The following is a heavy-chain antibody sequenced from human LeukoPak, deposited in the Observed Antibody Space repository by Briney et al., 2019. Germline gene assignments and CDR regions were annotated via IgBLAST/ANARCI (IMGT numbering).Heavy chain of an antibody. CDR1: GGSINNYY. J-gene: IGHJ4*02. CDR3: AREGIVGATGTFDY. V-gene: IGHV4-59*12. CDR2: VYHSGST. Sequence: SETLSLTCTVSGGSINNYYWTWVRQPPGKGLEWIGYVYHSGSTNYNPPLESRVTISIDTSKNQFSLKVTSVTAADTAVYYCAREGIVGATGTFDYWGQGTLVTVSS. D-gene: IGHD1-26*01.